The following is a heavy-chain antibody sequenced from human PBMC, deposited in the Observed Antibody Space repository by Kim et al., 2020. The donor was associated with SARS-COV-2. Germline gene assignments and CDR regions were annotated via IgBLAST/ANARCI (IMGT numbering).Heavy chain of an antibody. Sequence: AQKVQGRVTITADKSTSTAYMELSSLRSEDTAVYYCATSAVEMATITSDYWGQGTLVTVSS. CDR3: ATSAVEMATITSDY. D-gene: IGHD5-12*01. J-gene: IGHJ4*02. V-gene: IGHV1-69*02.